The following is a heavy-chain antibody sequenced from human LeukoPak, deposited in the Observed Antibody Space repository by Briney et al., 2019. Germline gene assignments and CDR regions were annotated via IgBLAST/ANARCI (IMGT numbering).Heavy chain of an antibody. Sequence: GGSLRLSCAASGFTVSSNYMSWVRQAPGKGLERVSVIYSGGHTDYADSVKGRFTISRDNAKNSLYLQMNSLRAEDTAVYYCAGDQERRWELLQYHDAFDIWGQGTMVTVSS. D-gene: IGHD1-26*01. CDR1: GFTVSSNY. V-gene: IGHV3-53*01. CDR2: IYSGGHT. J-gene: IGHJ3*02. CDR3: AGDQERRWELLQYHDAFDI.